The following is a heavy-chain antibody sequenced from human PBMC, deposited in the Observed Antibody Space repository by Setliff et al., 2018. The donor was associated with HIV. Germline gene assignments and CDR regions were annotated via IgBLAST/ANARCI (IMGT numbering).Heavy chain of an antibody. Sequence: SETLSLTCTVSGGSISSGSYYWSWIRQPAGKGLEWIGRIYASGSTNYNPSLKSRVTISIDTSESQLSLKLTSVTAADTAVYYCAREQGRSYYDSSGFDYWGQGIPVTVSS. J-gene: IGHJ4*02. CDR1: GGSISSGSYY. D-gene: IGHD3-22*01. V-gene: IGHV4-61*02. CDR2: IYASGST. CDR3: AREQGRSYYDSSGFDY.